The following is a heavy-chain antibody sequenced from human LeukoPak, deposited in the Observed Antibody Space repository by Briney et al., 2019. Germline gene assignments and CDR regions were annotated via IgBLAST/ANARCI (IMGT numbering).Heavy chain of an antibody. CDR2: ISGSGGST. J-gene: IGHJ6*04. Sequence: PGGSLSLSCAASGFTFSSYAMSWVRQAPGKGLEWVSAISGSGGSTYYADSVKGRFTISRDNAKNSLYLQMNSLKAEDTAVYYCAELGITMIGGVWGKGTTVTISS. D-gene: IGHD3-10*02. CDR1: GFTFSSYA. CDR3: AELGITMIGGV. V-gene: IGHV3-23*01.